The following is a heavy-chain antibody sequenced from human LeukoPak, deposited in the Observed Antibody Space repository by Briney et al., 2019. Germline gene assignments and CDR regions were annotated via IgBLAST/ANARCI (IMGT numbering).Heavy chain of an antibody. Sequence: GGSLRLSCAASGFTFSSYAMSWVRQAPGKGLEWVSYISSSSSTIYYADSVKGRFTISRDNAKNSLYLQMNSLRAEDTAVYYCARDYLVGATRPFDYWGQGTLVTVSS. CDR1: GFTFSSYA. D-gene: IGHD1-26*01. V-gene: IGHV3-48*01. CDR2: ISSSSSTI. J-gene: IGHJ4*02. CDR3: ARDYLVGATRPFDY.